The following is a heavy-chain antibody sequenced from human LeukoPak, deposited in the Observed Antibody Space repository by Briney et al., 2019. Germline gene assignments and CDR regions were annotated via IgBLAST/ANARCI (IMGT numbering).Heavy chain of an antibody. CDR1: GGSISSYY. CDR3: ATQRYDFWSGYSLGWFDP. D-gene: IGHD3-3*01. CDR2: IYYSGST. Sequence: SETLSLTCTVSGGSISSYYWSWIRQTPGKGLEWIGYIYYSGSTNYNPSLKSRVTISVDTSKNQFSLKLSSVTAADTAVYYRATQRYDFWSGYSLGWFDPWGQGTLVTVSS. V-gene: IGHV4-59*01. J-gene: IGHJ5*02.